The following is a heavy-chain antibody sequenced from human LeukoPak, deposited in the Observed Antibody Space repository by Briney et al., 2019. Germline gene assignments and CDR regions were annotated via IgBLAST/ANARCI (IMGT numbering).Heavy chain of an antibody. CDR1: GGSISSSSYY. Sequence: SETLSLTCTVSGGSISSSSYYWGWIRQPPGKGLEWIGSIYYSGSTYYNPSLKSRVTISVDTSKNQFSLKLSSVTAADTAVYYCVSNGPMIDDRMGVYWGQGTLVTVSS. J-gene: IGHJ4*02. D-gene: IGHD3-22*01. CDR3: VSNGPMIDDRMGVY. CDR2: IYYSGST. V-gene: IGHV4-39*01.